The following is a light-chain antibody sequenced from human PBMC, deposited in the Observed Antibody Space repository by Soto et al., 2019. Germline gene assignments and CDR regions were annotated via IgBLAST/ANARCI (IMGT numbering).Light chain of an antibody. V-gene: IGKV3-15*01. CDR1: QSVRNN. J-gene: IGKJ1*01. CDR2: AVS. Sequence: EIVMTQSPATLSVSPGERATLSCSASQSVRNNLACYQQKPGLAPRLLIFAVSTRATDIPARFSGNGSETEFTLTIDSLQSEDFGLYYCQQYNKWPPWTFGQGTKVEIK. CDR3: QQYNKWPPWT.